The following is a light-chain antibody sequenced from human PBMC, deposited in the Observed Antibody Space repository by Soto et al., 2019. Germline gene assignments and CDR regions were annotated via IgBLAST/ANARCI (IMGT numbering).Light chain of an antibody. CDR1: QGISSY. J-gene: IGKJ5*01. CDR3: QQLNSSPIT. CDR2: AAS. Sequence: IQLTQSPSSLSASVGDRVTITCRASQGISSYLAWYQQKPGKAPKLLIYAASTLQSGVPSRFSGGGSGADFTLTISSLQLEDFATYYCQQLNSSPITLRPGTRLQ. V-gene: IGKV1-9*01.